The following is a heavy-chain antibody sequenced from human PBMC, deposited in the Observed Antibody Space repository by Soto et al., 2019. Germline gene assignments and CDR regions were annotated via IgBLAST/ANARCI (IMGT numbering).Heavy chain of an antibody. J-gene: IGHJ6*02. D-gene: IGHD2-2*02. V-gene: IGHV1-18*01. CDR1: GYIFTTYG. CDR3: ARERCSSTSCYKGPFYYYGLDV. Sequence: QVQLVQSGAEVKKPGASVKVSCEASGYIFTTYGISWVRQAPGQGLEWMGWISAYNGNTNYAQKLQGRVTMTTDTSTSTAYMELRSLRSDDTAVYYCARERCSSTSCYKGPFYYYGLDVWGQGTTVTVSS. CDR2: ISAYNGNT.